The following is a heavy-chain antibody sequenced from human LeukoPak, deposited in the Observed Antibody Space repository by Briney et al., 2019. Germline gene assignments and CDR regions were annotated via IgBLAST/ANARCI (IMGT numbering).Heavy chain of an antibody. D-gene: IGHD3-10*01. Sequence: GGSLRLSRAASGFTFSSYAMSWVRQAPGKGLEWVSAISGSGGSTYYADSVKGRFTISRDNSKNTLYLQMNSLRAEDTAVYYCAKDFELLYTPTAGGDYWGQGTLVTVSS. CDR1: GFTFSSYA. CDR3: AKDFELLYTPTAGGDY. CDR2: ISGSGGST. J-gene: IGHJ4*02. V-gene: IGHV3-23*01.